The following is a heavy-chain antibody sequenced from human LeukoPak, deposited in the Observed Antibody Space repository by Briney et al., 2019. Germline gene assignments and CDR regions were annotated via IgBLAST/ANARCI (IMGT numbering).Heavy chain of an antibody. CDR1: GYTFTNYG. Sequence: ASVKVSCKASGYTFTNYGISWVRQAPGQGLEWMGWTSAYNGNTNYAQKLQGRVTMTTDTSTSTAYMDLKSLRSDDTAVYYCARDRLSGGGDYWGQGTLVTVSS. CDR3: ARDRLSGGGDY. V-gene: IGHV1-18*01. CDR2: TSAYNGNT. D-gene: IGHD3-3*01. J-gene: IGHJ4*02.